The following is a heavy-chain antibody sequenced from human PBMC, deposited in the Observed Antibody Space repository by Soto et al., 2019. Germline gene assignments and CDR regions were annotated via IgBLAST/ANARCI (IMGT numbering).Heavy chain of an antibody. CDR2: ISRDGNNK. Sequence: QVQLLESGGGLVQPGRSLRLSCATSGFTFRFYDMHWVRQAPGKGLEWVAIISRDGNNKDYGDSVKGRFTISRDNSKNTLYLQMNSLRGEDTAVYYCAKDAYTPIRTTAHDSGGLDHWGRGTLVTVSS. D-gene: IGHD4-4*01. CDR3: AKDAYTPIRTTAHDSGGLDH. V-gene: IGHV3-30*18. CDR1: GFTFRFYD. J-gene: IGHJ4*02.